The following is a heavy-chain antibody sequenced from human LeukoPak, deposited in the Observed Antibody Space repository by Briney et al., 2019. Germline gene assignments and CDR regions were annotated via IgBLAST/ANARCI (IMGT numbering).Heavy chain of an antibody. D-gene: IGHD1-20*01. CDR3: ARTMGYNWNFDY. Sequence: SETLSLTCTVSGGSISSYYWSWIRQPPGKGLEWIGYIYYSGSTNYNPSLKSRVTISVDTSKNQFSLKLSSVTAADTAVYYCARTMGYNWNFDYWGQGTLVTVSS. V-gene: IGHV4-59*01. CDR2: IYYSGST. CDR1: GGSISSYY. J-gene: IGHJ4*02.